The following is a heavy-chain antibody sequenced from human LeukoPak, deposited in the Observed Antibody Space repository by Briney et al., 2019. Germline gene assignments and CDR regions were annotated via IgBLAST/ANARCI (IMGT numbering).Heavy chain of an antibody. D-gene: IGHD4-17*01. Sequence: QPGGSLRLSCVASGFTFDDSAMHWVRQAPGKGLEWVSGITWNSGSIGYADSVKGRFTISRDNAKNSLYLQMNSLRPEDMALYYCAKAAYGDYVGFDYWGQGILVTVSS. CDR2: ITWNSGSI. CDR1: GFTFDDSA. CDR3: AKAAYGDYVGFDY. J-gene: IGHJ4*02. V-gene: IGHV3-9*03.